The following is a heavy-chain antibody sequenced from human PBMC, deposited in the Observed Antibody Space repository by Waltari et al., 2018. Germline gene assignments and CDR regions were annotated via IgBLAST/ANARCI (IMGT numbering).Heavy chain of an antibody. CDR1: GFTFTSHW. J-gene: IGHJ4*02. D-gene: IGHD2-21*02. CDR3: VRGYGGDVY. Sequence: EVQLVESGGGLVQPGGSLRLSCVASGFTFTSHWMHWVRQGPGKGLELVSRLNYYGSSTYYADFVKGRFTISRDNAKNTLYLQMNSLRAEDTCVYYCVRGYGGDVYWGQGTLVTVSS. V-gene: IGHV3-74*01. CDR2: LNYYGSST.